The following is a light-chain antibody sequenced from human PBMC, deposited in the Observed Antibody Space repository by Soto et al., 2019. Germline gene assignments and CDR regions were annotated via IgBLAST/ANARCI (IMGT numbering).Light chain of an antibody. CDR3: TSYTTSSAYVI. CDR2: GVT. V-gene: IGLV2-14*01. Sequence: QSALTQPASVSGSPGQSITISCSGTSSDIGGYNYVCWYQQHPGRVPKLMIYGVTNRPSGVSTRFSGSKSGNTASLTISGLQAEDEADYYCTSYTTSSAYVIFGGGTKLTVL. CDR1: SSDIGGYNY. J-gene: IGLJ2*01.